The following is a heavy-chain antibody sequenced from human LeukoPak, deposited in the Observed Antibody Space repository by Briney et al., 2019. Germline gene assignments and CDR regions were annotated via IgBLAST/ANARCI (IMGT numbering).Heavy chain of an antibody. CDR2: IWYDGSNK. CDR1: GFTFSSYG. V-gene: IGHV3-33*06. J-gene: IGHJ3*02. CDR3: AKNYCSSTSCSDDAFDI. Sequence: GGSLRLSCAASGFTFSSYGMHWVRQAPGKGLEWVAVIWYDGSNKYYADSVKGRFTISRDNSKNTLYLQMNSLRAEDTAVYYCAKNYCSSTSCSDDAFDIWGQGTMVTVSS. D-gene: IGHD2-2*01.